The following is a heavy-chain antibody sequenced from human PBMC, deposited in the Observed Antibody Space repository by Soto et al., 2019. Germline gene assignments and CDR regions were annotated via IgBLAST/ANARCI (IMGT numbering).Heavy chain of an antibody. CDR3: AKDQDQLLFHLDD. V-gene: IGHV3-30*18. D-gene: IGHD2-2*01. CDR1: GLTFSSYG. CDR2: ISYDGSNK. J-gene: IGHJ4*02. Sequence: QVQLVESGGGVVQPGRSLRLSCAASGLTFSSYGMHWVRQAPGKGLEWVAVISYDGSNKYYSDSVKSRVTISRDNSNNTLYLLMNSLGAEDTAVYYCAKDQDQLLFHLDDWGQGTLLTVSS.